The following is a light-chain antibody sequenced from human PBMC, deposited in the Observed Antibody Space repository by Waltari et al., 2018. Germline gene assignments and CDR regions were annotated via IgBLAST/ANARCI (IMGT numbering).Light chain of an antibody. CDR2: DDS. J-gene: IGLJ1*01. V-gene: IGLV3-21*03. CDR1: NIGMKR. CDR3: QVWDTGSDQYV. Sequence: SYVLTHPPAVSVAPGKTARIPCGGNNIGMKRVNWYQQKPGQAPVLLVSDDSDRPTGIPERISGSNSGNTATLTISRVEAGDEADYYCQVWDTGSDQYVFATGTKVTVL.